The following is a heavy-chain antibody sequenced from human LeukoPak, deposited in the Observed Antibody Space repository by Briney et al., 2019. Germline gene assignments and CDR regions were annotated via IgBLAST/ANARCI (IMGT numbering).Heavy chain of an antibody. Sequence: GGSLRLSCAASGFTVSSNYMSWVRQAPGKGLEWVSVIYSGGSTYYADSVKGRFTISRDNSKNTLYLQMNSLRTEDTAVYYCASSLVNQFDYWGQGTLDTVSS. CDR2: IYSGGST. J-gene: IGHJ4*02. D-gene: IGHD1-14*01. CDR3: ASSLVNQFDY. CDR1: GFTVSSNY. V-gene: IGHV3-53*01.